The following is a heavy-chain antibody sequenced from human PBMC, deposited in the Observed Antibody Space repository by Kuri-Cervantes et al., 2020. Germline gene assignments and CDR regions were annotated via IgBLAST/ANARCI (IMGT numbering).Heavy chain of an antibody. Sequence: GSLRLSCAVYGGSFSGYYWSWIRQPPGKGLEWIGEINHSGSTNYNPSLKSRVTISVDTSKNQFSLKLSSVTAADTAVYYCAGGSSWYRDWFDPWGQGTLVTVSS. J-gene: IGHJ5*02. CDR2: INHSGST. CDR1: GGSFSGYY. CDR3: AGGSSWYRDWFDP. V-gene: IGHV4-34*01. D-gene: IGHD6-13*01.